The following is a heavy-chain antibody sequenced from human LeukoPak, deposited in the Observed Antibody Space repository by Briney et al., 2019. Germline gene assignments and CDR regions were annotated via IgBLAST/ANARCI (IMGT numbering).Heavy chain of an antibody. J-gene: IGHJ4*02. CDR1: GDSINSGSYY. V-gene: IGHV4-61*02. D-gene: IGHD3-22*01. Sequence: TSETLSLTCTVSGDSINSGSYYWTWIRQPAGKGLEWVGRFHTTRGTRYNPSHRSRITISLDTSENQFSLNLSSVTAADTAVYYCARGTTYDTGTNYYFNYWGQGILVTVSS. CDR3: ARGTTYDTGTNYYFNY. CDR2: FHTTRGT.